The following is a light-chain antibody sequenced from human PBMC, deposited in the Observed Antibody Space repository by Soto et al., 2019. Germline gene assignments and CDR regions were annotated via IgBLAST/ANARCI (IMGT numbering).Light chain of an antibody. CDR1: QSVTNRY. CDR2: GAS. CDR3: HQYGSSPGT. J-gene: IGKJ1*01. V-gene: IGKV3-20*01. Sequence: DIVLTQSPGTLSLSPGERATLSCRARQSVTNRYLAWYQQKPGQAPRLLFFGASIRDTGIPDRFSGSGSGTDFTLTINRLEPEDSGVYYCHQYGSSPGTFGPGTKVEIK.